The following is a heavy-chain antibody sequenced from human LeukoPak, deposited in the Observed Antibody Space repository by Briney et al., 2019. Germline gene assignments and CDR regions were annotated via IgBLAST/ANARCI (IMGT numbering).Heavy chain of an antibody. CDR1: GFTFSSYS. V-gene: IGHV3-21*01. CDR2: ISSSSNYI. Sequence: GGSLRLSCAASGFTFSSYSMNWVRQAPGKGLEWVSSISSSSNYIYYADSVKGRFTISRDNAKNSLYLQMNSLRAEDTAVYYCARDHGYSYGYGDWFDPWGQGTLVTVSS. D-gene: IGHD5-18*01. CDR3: ARDHGYSYGYGDWFDP. J-gene: IGHJ5*02.